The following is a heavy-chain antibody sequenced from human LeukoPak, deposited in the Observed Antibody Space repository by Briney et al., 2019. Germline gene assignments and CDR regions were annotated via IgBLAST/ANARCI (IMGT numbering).Heavy chain of an antibody. D-gene: IGHD6-13*01. V-gene: IGHV4-59*08. J-gene: IGHJ2*01. Sequence: PSEILSLTCTVSGGSISSYYWSWIRQPPGKGLEWIGYIYYSGSTNYNPSLKSRVTISVDTSKNQFSLKLSSVTAADTAVYYCARLYGAAGYWYFDLWGRGTLVTVSS. CDR1: GGSISSYY. CDR2: IYYSGST. CDR3: ARLYGAAGYWYFDL.